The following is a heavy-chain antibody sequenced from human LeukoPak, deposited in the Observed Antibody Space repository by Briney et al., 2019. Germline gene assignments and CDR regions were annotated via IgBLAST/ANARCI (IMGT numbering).Heavy chain of an antibody. D-gene: IGHD6-19*01. CDR1: GFTFNSYA. V-gene: IGHV3-23*01. CDR3: SKGRTVTGTLALDY. J-gene: IGHJ4*02. CDR2: ISGSGDRT. Sequence: GGSLRLSCAASGFTFNSYAMSCGRAAPAGGVWWVSAISGSGDRTYYADSVRGRFTISRDNSKNTLYLQMNSLRAEDTAVYYCSKGRTVTGTLALDYWGQGTLVTVSS.